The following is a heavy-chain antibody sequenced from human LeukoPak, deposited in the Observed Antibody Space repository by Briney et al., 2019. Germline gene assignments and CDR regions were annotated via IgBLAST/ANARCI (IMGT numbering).Heavy chain of an antibody. CDR1: GYTFTGYY. V-gene: IGHV1-2*02. CDR2: INPNSGGT. CDR3: ARLGYCSSTSCYNGVLDY. D-gene: IGHD2-2*01. J-gene: IGHJ4*02. Sequence: ASVKVSCKASGYTFTGYYMHWVRQAPGQGLEWKGWINPNSGGTNYAQKFQGRVTMTRDTSISTAYMELSRLRSDDTAVYYCARLGYCSSTSCYNGVLDYWGQGTLVTVSS.